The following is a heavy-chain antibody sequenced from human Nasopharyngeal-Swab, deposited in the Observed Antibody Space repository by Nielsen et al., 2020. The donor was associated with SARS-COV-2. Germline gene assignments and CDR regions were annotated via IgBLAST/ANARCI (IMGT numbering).Heavy chain of an antibody. Sequence: GGSLRLSCAASGFTVSSNYMSWVRQAPGKGLEWVSVIYSGGSTYYADSVKGRFTISRDNSKNMLYLQMNSLRAEDTAVYYCARQGFVLYFDYWGQGTLVTVSS. CDR3: ARQGFVLYFDY. D-gene: IGHD2-8*01. J-gene: IGHJ4*02. CDR2: IYSGGST. CDR1: GFTVSSNY. V-gene: IGHV3-66*02.